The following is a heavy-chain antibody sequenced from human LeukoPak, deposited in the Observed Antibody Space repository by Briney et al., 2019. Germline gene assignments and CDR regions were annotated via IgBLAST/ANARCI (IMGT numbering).Heavy chain of an antibody. CDR1: GFTFSSHW. V-gene: IGHV3-74*01. J-gene: IGHJ4*02. CDR3: AKVRKYSSSSLYFDY. D-gene: IGHD6-6*01. Sequence: GGSLRLSCAASGFTFSSHWMHWVRQAPGKGLVWVSRINRDGSSARYVDSVKGRFTISRDNAKNTLYLQMNSLRAEDTAVYYCAKVRKYSSSSLYFDYWGQGTLVTVSS. CDR2: INRDGSSA.